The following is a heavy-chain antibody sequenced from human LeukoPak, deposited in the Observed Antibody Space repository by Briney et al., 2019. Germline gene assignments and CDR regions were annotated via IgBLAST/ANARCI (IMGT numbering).Heavy chain of an antibody. CDR1: GFTFSSYE. V-gene: IGHV3-48*03. CDR3: ARDLTFVVVAATKYFDY. Sequence: PGGSLRLSCAASGFTFSSYEMNWVRQAPGKGLEWVSYISSSGSTIYYADSVKGRFTISRDNAKNSLYLQMNSLRAEDTAAYYCARDLTFVVVAATKYFDYWGQGTLSPSPQ. D-gene: IGHD2-15*01. J-gene: IGHJ4*02. CDR2: ISSSGSTI.